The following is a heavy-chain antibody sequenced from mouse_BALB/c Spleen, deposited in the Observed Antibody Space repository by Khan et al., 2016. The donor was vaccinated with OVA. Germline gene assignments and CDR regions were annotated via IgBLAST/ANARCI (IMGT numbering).Heavy chain of an antibody. CDR2: IWAGGST. J-gene: IGHJ2*01. CDR1: GFSLTSSG. D-gene: IGHD1-3*01. Sequence: VELVESGPGLVAPSQSLSITCTVSGFSLTSSGVHWVRQPPGKGLEWLGVIWAGGSTNYNSALMSRLSISKDNSKSQVFLKMNSLQNDDTAMYYCARLEDIWGQGTTLTVSS. V-gene: IGHV2-9*02. CDR3: ARLEDI.